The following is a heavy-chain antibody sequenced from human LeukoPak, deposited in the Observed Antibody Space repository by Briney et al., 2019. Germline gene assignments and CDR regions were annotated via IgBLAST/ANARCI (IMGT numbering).Heavy chain of an antibody. CDR3: AKNGAYSSSLD. J-gene: IGHJ4*02. D-gene: IGHD6-13*01. Sequence: GGSLRLSCAASGFSFSSYWMNWVRQAPGKGLVWVAHINTDGRTTTYADSVKGRFTVARDNAKNTLYLEMNRLRVEDTAVYYCAKNGAYSSSLDWGQGTLVTVSS. CDR1: GFSFSSYW. V-gene: IGHV3-74*01. CDR2: INTDGRTT.